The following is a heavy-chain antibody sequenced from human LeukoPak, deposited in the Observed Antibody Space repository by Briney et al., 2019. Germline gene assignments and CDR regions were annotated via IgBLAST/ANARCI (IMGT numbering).Heavy chain of an antibody. CDR1: GYSFTSYW. J-gene: IGHJ4*02. V-gene: IGHV5-51*01. CDR3: ARQVPAMAFDY. CDR2: IYPGDSDT. D-gene: IGHD5-18*01. Sequence: GESLKFSCQGSGYSFTSYWIGWVRQLPGKGLEWMGIIYPGDSDTSYSPSFQGQVTISAAKSISTAYLQWSTLKASDPPMFYWARQVPAMAFDYWGQRTLVTASS.